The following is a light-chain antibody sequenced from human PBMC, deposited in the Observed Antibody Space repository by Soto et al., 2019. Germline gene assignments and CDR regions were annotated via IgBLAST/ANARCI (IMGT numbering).Light chain of an antibody. CDR1: SSNIGACYD. CDR2: GNS. J-gene: IGLJ2*01. CDR3: QSYDSSRSVV. V-gene: IGLV1-40*01. Sequence: QSVLTQPPSVSGAPGQRVTISCTGSSSNIGACYDVHWYQQHPGTAPKLIIYGNSNRPSGVPDRFSGSKSGTSASLAITGLQAEDEADYYCQSYDSSRSVVFGGGTKLTVL.